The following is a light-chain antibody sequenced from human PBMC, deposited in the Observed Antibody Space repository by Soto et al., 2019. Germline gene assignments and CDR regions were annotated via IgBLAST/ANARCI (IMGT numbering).Light chain of an antibody. CDR3: QQYNIYPLT. J-gene: IGKJ4*01. V-gene: IGKV1D-16*01. CDR2: AAS. CDR1: QGINSW. Sequence: DVQMTQSPSSLSASVGDRVTITCRASQGINSWLAGYQQKPEKAPKSLSYAASSLQTGVPSRFSGSGSGTDFTLTISNLQPEDSATYYCQQYNIYPLTFGGGTKVEMK.